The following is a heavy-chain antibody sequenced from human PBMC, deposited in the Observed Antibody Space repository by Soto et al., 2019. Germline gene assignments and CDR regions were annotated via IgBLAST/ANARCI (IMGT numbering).Heavy chain of an antibody. CDR3: AREMERYFDWLF. V-gene: IGHV4-59*01. CDR1: GASISSYY. Sequence: ETLSLTCTVSGASISSYYWSWIRQPPGKGLEWIGYIYYSGSTNYNPSLKSRVTISVDTSKNQFSLKLSSVTAADTAVYYCAREMERYFDWLFWGQGTLVTVSS. D-gene: IGHD3-9*01. J-gene: IGHJ4*02. CDR2: IYYSGST.